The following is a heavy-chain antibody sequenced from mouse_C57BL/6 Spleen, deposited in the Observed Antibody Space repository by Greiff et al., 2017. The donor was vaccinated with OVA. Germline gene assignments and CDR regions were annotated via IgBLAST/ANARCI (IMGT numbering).Heavy chain of an antibody. CDR2: IDPETGGT. D-gene: IGHD2-2*01. CDR1: GYTFTDYE. J-gene: IGHJ3*01. V-gene: IGHV1-15*01. Sequence: ESGAELVRPGASVTLSCKASGYTFTDYEMHWVKQTPVHGLEWIGAIDPETGGTAYNQKFKGKAILTADKSSSTAYMELRSLTSEDSAVYYCTRGLGYEWFAYWGQGTLVTVSA. CDR3: TRGLGYEWFAY.